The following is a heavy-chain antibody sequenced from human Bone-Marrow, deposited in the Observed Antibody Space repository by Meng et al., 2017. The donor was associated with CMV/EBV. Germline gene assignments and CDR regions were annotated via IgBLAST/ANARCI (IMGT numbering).Heavy chain of an antibody. J-gene: IGHJ4*02. CDR3: AREHPVTEQIDY. D-gene: IGHD4-17*01. CDR2: IRSNGHT. Sequence: GSLRLSCTVSGGSINSDTYYWGWVRQPPGKGLQWIASIRSNGHTYYQSSLESRVTISVDTSKNQFSLKLSSVTAADTAVYYCAREHPVTEQIDYWGQGTLVTVSS. V-gene: IGHV4-39*07. CDR1: GGSINSDTYY.